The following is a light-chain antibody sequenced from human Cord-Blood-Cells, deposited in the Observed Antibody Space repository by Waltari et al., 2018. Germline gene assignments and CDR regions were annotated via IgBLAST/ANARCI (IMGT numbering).Light chain of an antibody. CDR3: AAWDDSLNGVV. CDR1: SSNIGSNT. CDR2: RNN. J-gene: IGLJ2*01. Sequence: QSVLTQPPSASGTPGQRVTISCSGSSSNIGSNTVNWYQQLPGTAPKLLIYRNNRRPSGVPDRCSGSKSGTSASLAISGLQAEDEADYYCAAWDDSLNGVVVGGGTKLTVL. V-gene: IGLV1-44*01.